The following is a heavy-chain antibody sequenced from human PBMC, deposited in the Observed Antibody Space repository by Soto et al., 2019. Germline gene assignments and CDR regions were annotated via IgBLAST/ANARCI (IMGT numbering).Heavy chain of an antibody. V-gene: IGHV4-4*07. CDR1: GGSVSNYY. CDR3: ARANVGPPGGGSWTMPFDF. D-gene: IGHD2-15*01. J-gene: IGHJ4*02. Sequence: QVQLQESGPGLVKPSGTLSLTCSVSGGSVSNYYWSWFRQPAGKGLEWIGRIYTGGSTNYNPSLKSRVTLSVDTSKNQCSLRLTSVTAADTAVYYCARANVGPPGGGSWTMPFDFWGQGTLVTVSS. CDR2: IYTGGST.